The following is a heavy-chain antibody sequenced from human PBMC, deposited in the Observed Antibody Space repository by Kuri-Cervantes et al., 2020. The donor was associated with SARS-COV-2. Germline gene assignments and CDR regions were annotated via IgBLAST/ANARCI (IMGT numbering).Heavy chain of an antibody. V-gene: IGHV2-5*01. J-gene: IGHJ4*02. Sequence: FGPTLVKPTQTLTLTCTFSGFSLSTSGVGVGWIRQPPGKALEWLALIYWNDDKRYSPSLKSRLTITKDTSKNQVVLTMTNMDPVDTATYYCAHTEVSITGTRIFNYWGQGTLVTVSS. D-gene: IGHD1-7*01. CDR2: IYWNDDK. CDR3: AHTEVSITGTRIFNY. CDR1: GFSLSTSGVG.